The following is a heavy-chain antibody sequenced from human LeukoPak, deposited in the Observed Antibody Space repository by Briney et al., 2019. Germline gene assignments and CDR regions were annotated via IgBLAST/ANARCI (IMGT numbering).Heavy chain of an antibody. D-gene: IGHD6-19*01. CDR3: AKDFSGWYEGGHYYYYFIDV. CDR1: GFTFSNYG. V-gene: IGHV3-30*02. CDR2: IRYGGNDK. Sequence: GGSLRLSCAASGFTFSNYGMRWVRQAPGKGLEWVAFIRYGGNDKYYADSVKGRFTISRDKSKNTLYLQMNSLRAEDTAVYYCAKDFSGWYEGGHYYYYFIDVWGKGTTVTISS. J-gene: IGHJ6*04.